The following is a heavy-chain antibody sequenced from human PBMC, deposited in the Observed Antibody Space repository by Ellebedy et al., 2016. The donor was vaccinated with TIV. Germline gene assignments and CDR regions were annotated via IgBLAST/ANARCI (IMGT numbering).Heavy chain of an antibody. CDR1: GFTVSSNY. V-gene: IGHV3-53*01. Sequence: GGSLRLSCAASGFTVSSNYMSWVRQAPGKGPEWVSVIYSGGSTYYADSVKGRFTISRDNPKNTLYLQMNSLRVEDTAVYYCAKNNGFWSGYYTPDDRPFDFWGQGTLVTVSS. CDR3: AKNNGFWSGYYTPDDRPFDF. J-gene: IGHJ4*02. CDR2: IYSGGST. D-gene: IGHD3-3*01.